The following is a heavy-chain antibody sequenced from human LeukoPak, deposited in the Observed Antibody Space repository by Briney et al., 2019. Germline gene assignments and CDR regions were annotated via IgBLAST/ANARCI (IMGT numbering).Heavy chain of an antibody. D-gene: IGHD3-9*01. CDR2: INTNTGNP. Sequence: ASVKVSCKASGYTFTSYAMNWVRQAPGQGLEWMGWINTNTGNPTYAQGFTGRFVFSLDTSVSTAYLQISSLKAEDTAVYYCATTSGYYDILYRTNWFDPWGQGTLVTVSS. V-gene: IGHV7-4-1*02. CDR3: ATTSGYYDILYRTNWFDP. J-gene: IGHJ5*02. CDR1: GYTFTSYA.